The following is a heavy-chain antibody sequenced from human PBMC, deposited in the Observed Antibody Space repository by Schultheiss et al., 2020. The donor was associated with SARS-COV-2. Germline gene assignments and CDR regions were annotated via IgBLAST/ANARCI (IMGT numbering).Heavy chain of an antibody. Sequence: GESLKISCAASGFTFSSYGMHWVRQAPGKGLEWVAVISYDGSNKYYADSVKGRFTISRDNSKNTLYLQMNSLRAEDTAVYYCAKEFSAEMATITAHYYCGMDVWGQGTTVTVSS. V-gene: IGHV3-30*18. J-gene: IGHJ6*02. CDR3: AKEFSAEMATITAHYYCGMDV. D-gene: IGHD5-24*01. CDR2: ISYDGSNK. CDR1: GFTFSSYG.